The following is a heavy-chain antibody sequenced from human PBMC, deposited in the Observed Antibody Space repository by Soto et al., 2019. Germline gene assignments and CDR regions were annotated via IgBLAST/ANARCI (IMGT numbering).Heavy chain of an antibody. J-gene: IGHJ6*02. D-gene: IGHD6-25*01. Sequence: ASETLSLTCAVYGGSFSGYYWSWIRQPPGKGLEWIGEINHSGSTNYNPSLKSRVTISVDTSKNQFSLKLSSVTAADTAVYYCARGGRLGYYGMDVWGQGTTVTVSS. CDR3: ARGGRLGYYGMDV. CDR1: GGSFSGYY. V-gene: IGHV4-34*01. CDR2: INHSGST.